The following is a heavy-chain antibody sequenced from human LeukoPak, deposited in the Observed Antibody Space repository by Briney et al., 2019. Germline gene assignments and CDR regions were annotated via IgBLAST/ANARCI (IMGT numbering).Heavy chain of an antibody. CDR2: IYHSGST. V-gene: IGHV4-30-2*01. D-gene: IGHD5-18*01. Sequence: SETLSLTCTVSGGSISSGGYYWSWIRQPPGKGLEWIGYIYHSGSTYYNPSLKSRVTISVDRSKNQFSLKLSSVTAEDTAVYYCARDQGGYSYGWDFDYWGQGTLVTVSS. CDR3: ARDQGGYSYGWDFDY. CDR1: GGSISSGGYY. J-gene: IGHJ4*02.